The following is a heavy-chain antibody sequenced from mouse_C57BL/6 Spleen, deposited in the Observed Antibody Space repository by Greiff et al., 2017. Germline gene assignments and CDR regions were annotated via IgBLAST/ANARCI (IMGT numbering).Heavy chain of an antibody. CDR3: AKSYDGYYGYFDV. CDR1: GYTFTDYN. V-gene: IGHV1-18*01. J-gene: IGHJ1*03. Sequence: VQLKESGPELVKPGASVKIPCKASGYTFTDYNMDWVKQSHGKSLEWIGDINPNNGGTIYNQKFKGKATLTVDKSSSTSYMELRSLTSEDTAVYYCAKSYDGYYGYFDVWGTGTTVTVSS. D-gene: IGHD2-3*01. CDR2: INPNNGGT.